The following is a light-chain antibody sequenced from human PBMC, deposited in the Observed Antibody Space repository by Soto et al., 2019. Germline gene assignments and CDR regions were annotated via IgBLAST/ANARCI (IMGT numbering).Light chain of an antibody. CDR2: GNT. J-gene: IGLJ2*01. CDR3: LSFDSSLSVV. CDR1: SSNIGAGYD. V-gene: IGLV1-40*01. Sequence: QSVLTQPPSVSGAPGQRVTISCTGSSSNIGAGYDVRWYQQLPGRAPKLLIYGNTNRPSGVPDRFSGSKSGTSPSLAITGLQAEDEADYYCLSFDSSLSVVFGGGTKLTVL.